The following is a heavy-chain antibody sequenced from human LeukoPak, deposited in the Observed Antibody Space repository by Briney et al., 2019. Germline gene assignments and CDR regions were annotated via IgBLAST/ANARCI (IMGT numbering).Heavy chain of an antibody. CDR1: GFTFSSYA. J-gene: IGHJ5*02. V-gene: IGHV3-23*01. CDR2: ISGSGGST. Sequence: PGESLKISCAASGFTFSSYAMSWVRQAPGKGLEWVSAISGSGGSTYYADSVKGRFTISRDNSKNTLYLQMNSLRAEDTAVYYCAKSSHISIGGRTLNWFDPWGQGTLVTVSS. CDR3: AKSSHISIGGRTLNWFDP. D-gene: IGHD3-3*01.